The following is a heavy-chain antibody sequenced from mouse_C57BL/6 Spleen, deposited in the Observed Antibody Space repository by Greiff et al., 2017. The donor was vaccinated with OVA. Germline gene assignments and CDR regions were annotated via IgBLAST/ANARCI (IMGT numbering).Heavy chain of an antibody. J-gene: IGHJ2*01. V-gene: IGHV5-12*01. CDR2: ISNGGGST. D-gene: IGHD2-10*01. CDR1: GFTFSDYY. CDR3: ARHPTGGGYFDY. Sequence: EVMLVESGGGLVQPGGSLKLSCAASGFTFSDYYMYWVRQTPEKRLEWVAYISNGGGSTYYPDTVKGRFTISRDNAKNTLYLQMSRLKSEDTAMYYCARHPTGGGYFDYWGQGTTLTVSS.